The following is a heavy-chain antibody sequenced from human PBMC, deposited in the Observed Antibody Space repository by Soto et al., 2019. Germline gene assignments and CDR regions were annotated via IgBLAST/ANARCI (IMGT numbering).Heavy chain of an antibody. CDR2: ISGSGGST. J-gene: IGHJ4*02. CDR1: GFTFSSYA. D-gene: IGHD3-22*01. CDR3: AKLRRHYYYDSRGYHDY. Sequence: EVQLLESGGGLVQPGGSLRLSCAASGFTFSSYAMSWVRQAPGKGLEWVSAISGSGGSTYYADSVKGRFTISRDNSKNTLYLQMNSLRAEDTAVYYCAKLRRHYYYDSRGYHDYWGQGTLVTVSS. V-gene: IGHV3-23*01.